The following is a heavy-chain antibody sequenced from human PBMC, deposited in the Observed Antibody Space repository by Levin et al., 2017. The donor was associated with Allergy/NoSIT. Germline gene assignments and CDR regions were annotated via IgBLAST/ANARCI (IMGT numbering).Heavy chain of an antibody. V-gene: IGHV3-48*01. D-gene: IGHD1-26*01. Sequence: PGGSLRLSCAASGLTFSDYNMNWVRQAPGKGLEWISYISASSSLILYADSVKGRFTISRDNAKNSLYLQMNSLRAEDTGLYYCARDHPRIVGRQEYAFDMWGQGTMVTVSS. CDR3: ARDHPRIVGRQEYAFDM. CDR1: GLTFSDYN. CDR2: ISASSSLI. J-gene: IGHJ3*02.